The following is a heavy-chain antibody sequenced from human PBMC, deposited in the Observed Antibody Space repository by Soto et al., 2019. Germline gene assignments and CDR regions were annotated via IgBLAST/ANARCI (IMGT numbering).Heavy chain of an antibody. Sequence: ASVKVSCKASGYTFTDYFMHWVRQAPGQGLEWMGWISPKSGDTNYAQKFQGSVTMTRDTSISTAYMELSSLRSDDTAVYYCARVLATVTTWALGYWGQGALVTVSS. J-gene: IGHJ4*02. D-gene: IGHD4-4*01. CDR2: ISPKSGDT. CDR3: ARVLATVTTWALGY. CDR1: GYTFTDYF. V-gene: IGHV1-2*02.